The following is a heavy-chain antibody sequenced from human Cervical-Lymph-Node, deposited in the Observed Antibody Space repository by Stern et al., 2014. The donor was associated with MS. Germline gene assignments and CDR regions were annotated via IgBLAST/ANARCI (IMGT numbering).Heavy chain of an antibody. CDR2: ISGNSVSK. Sequence: EVQLVESGGNLVQPGRSLRLSCAVSGFTFEDYAMHWVRQVPGKGPEWVSSISGNSVSKGYADSVKGRFTISRDNAKNSLYLQMNSLRAEDTALYYCARDPRLFDGGSYHYYGMDVWGQGTTVTVSS. V-gene: IGHV3-9*01. CDR1: GFTFEDYA. J-gene: IGHJ6*02. D-gene: IGHD2-15*01. CDR3: ARDPRLFDGGSYHYYGMDV.